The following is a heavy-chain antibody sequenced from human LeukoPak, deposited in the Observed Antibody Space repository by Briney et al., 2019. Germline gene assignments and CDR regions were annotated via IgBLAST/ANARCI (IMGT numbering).Heavy chain of an antibody. CDR1: GYTFTSYY. CDR2: MNPNSGNT. V-gene: IGHV1-8*03. Sequence: VASVKVSCKASGYTFTSYYMHWVRQAPGQGLEWMGWMNPNSGNTGYAQKFQGRVTITADESTSTAYMELSSLRSEDTAVYYCATHEYVDTAMGVDYWGQGTLVTVSS. D-gene: IGHD5-18*01. J-gene: IGHJ4*02. CDR3: ATHEYVDTAMGVDY.